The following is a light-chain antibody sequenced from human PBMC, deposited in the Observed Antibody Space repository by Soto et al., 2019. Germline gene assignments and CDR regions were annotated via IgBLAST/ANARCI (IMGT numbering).Light chain of an antibody. Sequence: EIVMTQSPATLSVSPGERATLSCRASQSISSYLAWYQQKPGQAPRLLIYGASTRATGIPARFSGSGSGTECTLTISSLQSEEFAVYYCQQYNNWPPLTFGPGTTVDLK. CDR1: QSISSY. CDR2: GAS. J-gene: IGKJ3*01. V-gene: IGKV3-15*01. CDR3: QQYNNWPPLT.